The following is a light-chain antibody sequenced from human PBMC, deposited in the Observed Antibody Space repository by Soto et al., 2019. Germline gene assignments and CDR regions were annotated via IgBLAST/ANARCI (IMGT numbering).Light chain of an antibody. CDR3: QQYNDYSWT. CDR1: QSIGIW. CDR2: KAS. J-gene: IGKJ1*01. V-gene: IGKV1-5*03. Sequence: IQMTQSPSTLSASVGDRVAITCRASQSIGIWLAWYQQKPGKAPSFLIYKASSLESGVPSRFSGSGSGTEFTLTISSLQPDDFANYYCQQYNDYSWTFGEGTKVEIK.